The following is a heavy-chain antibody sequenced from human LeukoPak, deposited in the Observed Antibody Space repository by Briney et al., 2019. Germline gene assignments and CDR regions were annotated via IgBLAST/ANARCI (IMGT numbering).Heavy chain of an antibody. CDR3: ARDRYFQY. CDR2: IKQDGSEK. Sequence: PGGSLRLSCAASGFTFSRYGMHWVRQAPGKGLEWVANIKQDGSEKHYVDSVKGRFTISRDNAENSLHLEMNSLRVEDTAVYYCARDRYFQYWGQGTLVTVSS. CDR1: GFTFSRYG. D-gene: IGHD1-14*01. J-gene: IGHJ1*01. V-gene: IGHV3-7*01.